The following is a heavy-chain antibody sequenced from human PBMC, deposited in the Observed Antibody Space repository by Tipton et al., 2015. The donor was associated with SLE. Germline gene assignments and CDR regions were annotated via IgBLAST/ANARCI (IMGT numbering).Heavy chain of an antibody. CDR1: GFTFSSYA. D-gene: IGHD3-9*01. J-gene: IGHJ4*02. V-gene: IGHV3-23*01. CDR3: AQRGWLKGFDY. CDR2: IRNSGDTT. Sequence: GSLRLSCAASGFTFSSYAMSWVRQAPGKGLEWVSSIRNSGDTTYYADSVTGRFTISRDNSKNTLYLQMNSLRADDTAVYYCAQRGWLKGFDYWGQGTLVTVSS.